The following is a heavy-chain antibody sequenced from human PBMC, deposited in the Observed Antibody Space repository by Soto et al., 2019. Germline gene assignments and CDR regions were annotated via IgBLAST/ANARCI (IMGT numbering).Heavy chain of an antibody. V-gene: IGHV3-23*01. CDR2: ISGSVGST. CDR3: AKHTPRIPAVGYYYYGMDV. J-gene: IGHJ6*02. D-gene: IGHD6-25*01. Sequence: XESLSLSFAASGFTVSSYAMSWVRQAPGKGLEWVSAISGSVGSTYYADSVKGRFTISRDNSKNTLYLQMNSLRAEDTAVYYCAKHTPRIPAVGYYYYGMDVWGQGTTVTVSS. CDR1: GFTVSSYA.